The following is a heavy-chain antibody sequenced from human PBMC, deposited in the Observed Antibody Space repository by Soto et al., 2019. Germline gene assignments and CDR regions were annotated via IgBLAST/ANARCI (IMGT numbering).Heavy chain of an antibody. D-gene: IGHD2-15*01. CDR3: AGGHSGAANF. J-gene: IGHJ4*03. CDR1: GDSMSSYY. CDR2: ISATGTT. V-gene: IGHV4-4*07. Sequence: SETLSLTCSVSGDSMSSYYWSWIRQSAEKGLEWIGRISATGTTSYIPSLKSRITLSVDTSKNQFSLNLKFVTAADTAVYFCAGGHSGAANFWGQGTLVTVSS.